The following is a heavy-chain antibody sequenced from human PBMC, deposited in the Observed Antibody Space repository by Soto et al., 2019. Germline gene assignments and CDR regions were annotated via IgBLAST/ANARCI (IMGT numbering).Heavy chain of an antibody. CDR1: GFTLSSYA. Sequence: GSLRLSCAASGFTLSSYAMSWVRQAPGKGLEWVSAISGSGGSTYYADSVKGRFTISRDNSKNTLYLQMNSLRAEDTAVYYCAKVTYYYDSSGYYPPGPFDYWGQGTLVTVSS. D-gene: IGHD3-22*01. CDR3: AKVTYYYDSSGYYPPGPFDY. J-gene: IGHJ4*02. CDR2: ISGSGGST. V-gene: IGHV3-23*01.